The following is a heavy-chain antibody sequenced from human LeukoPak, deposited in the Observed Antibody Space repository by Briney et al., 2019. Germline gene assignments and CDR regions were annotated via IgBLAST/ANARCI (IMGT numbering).Heavy chain of an antibody. CDR1: GGSISSYY. V-gene: IGHV4-4*07. D-gene: IGHD6-19*01. CDR3: ARFSLGIAVAGTGEAFDI. CDR2: IYTSGST. Sequence: SETLSLTCTVSGGSISSYYCSWIRQPAGQGLEWIGRIYTSGSTNYNPSLKSRVTMSVDTSKNQFSLKLSYVTAADTAVYYCARFSLGIAVAGTGEAFDIWGQGTMVTVSS. J-gene: IGHJ3*02.